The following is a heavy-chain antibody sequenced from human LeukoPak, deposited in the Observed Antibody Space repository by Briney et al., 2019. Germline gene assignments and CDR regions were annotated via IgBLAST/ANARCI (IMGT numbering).Heavy chain of an antibody. CDR2: ISGSGGST. V-gene: IGHV3-23*01. CDR3: AKVKRSSSSLVGAFDI. D-gene: IGHD6-6*01. Sequence: GGSLRLSCAASGFTFSSYAMSWVRQAPGKGLEWVSAISGSGGSTYYADSVKGRFTISRDNSKNTLYLQMNSLRAEDTAVYYCAKVKRSSSSLVGAFDIWGQGTMVTVSS. J-gene: IGHJ3*02. CDR1: GFTFSSYA.